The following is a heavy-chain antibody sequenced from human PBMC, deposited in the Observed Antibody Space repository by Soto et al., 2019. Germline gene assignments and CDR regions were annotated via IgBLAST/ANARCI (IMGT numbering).Heavy chain of an antibody. CDR1: GYTFTSYD. V-gene: IGHV1-8*01. Sequence: GASVKVSCKASGYTFTSYDINWVRQATGQGLEWMGWMNPNSGNTGYAQKFQGRVTMTRNTSISTAYMELSSLRSEDTAVYYCARDVRYCSSTSCQNWFDPWGQGTLVTVSS. J-gene: IGHJ5*02. CDR3: ARDVRYCSSTSCQNWFDP. CDR2: MNPNSGNT. D-gene: IGHD2-2*01.